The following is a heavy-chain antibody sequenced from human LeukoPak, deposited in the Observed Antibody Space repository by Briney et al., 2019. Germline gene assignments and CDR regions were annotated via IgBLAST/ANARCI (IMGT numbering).Heavy chain of an antibody. D-gene: IGHD3-22*01. CDR2: ITTSSSTI. CDR1: GFTFSSYN. Sequence: GGSLRLSCAASGFTFSSYNMNWVRQAPGKGLEWVSYITTSSSTIYYADSVKGRFTISRDNSKNTLYLQMNSLRAEDTAVYYCAKDYDSSGYYPNLFDYWGQGTLVTVSS. J-gene: IGHJ4*02. V-gene: IGHV3-48*01. CDR3: AKDYDSSGYYPNLFDY.